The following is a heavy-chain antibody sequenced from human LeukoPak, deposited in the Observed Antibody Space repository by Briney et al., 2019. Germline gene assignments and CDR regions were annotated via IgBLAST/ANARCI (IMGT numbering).Heavy chain of an antibody. D-gene: IGHD3-10*01. J-gene: IGHJ5*02. Sequence: PGGSLRLSCVASGFTFSSNGMSWVRQAPGKGLEWVSAISGSGGSTYYADSVKGRFTISRDNSKNTLYLQMNSLRAEDTAVYYCAKDRGSLYYGSGMDNWFDPWGQGTLVTVSS. CDR3: AKDRGSLYYGSGMDNWFDP. V-gene: IGHV3-23*01. CDR1: GFTFSSNG. CDR2: ISGSGGST.